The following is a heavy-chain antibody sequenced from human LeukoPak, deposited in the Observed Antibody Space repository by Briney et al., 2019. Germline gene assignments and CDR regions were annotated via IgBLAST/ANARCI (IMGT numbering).Heavy chain of an antibody. D-gene: IGHD1-26*01. Sequence: GGSLRLSCAASGFTFSSYSMNWVRQAPGKGLEWVSSISSSSSYIYYADSVKGRFTISKDNAKNSLYLQMNSLRAEDTAVYYCARGEEYYYMDVWGKGTTVTVSS. V-gene: IGHV3-21*01. J-gene: IGHJ6*03. CDR3: ARGEEYYYMDV. CDR1: GFTFSSYS. CDR2: ISSSSSYI.